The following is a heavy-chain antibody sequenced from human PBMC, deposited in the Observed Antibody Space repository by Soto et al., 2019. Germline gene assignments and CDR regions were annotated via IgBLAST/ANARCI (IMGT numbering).Heavy chain of an antibody. CDR1: GYSFAGYW. D-gene: IGHD6-13*01. Sequence: PGESLKISFKGSGYSFAGYWITWVRQKPGKGLEWMGRIDPSDSQTYYSPSFRGHVTISATKSITTVFLQWSSLRASDTAMYYCARQIYDSGTGPNFQYYFDSWGQGTPVTVSS. CDR2: IDPSDSQT. J-gene: IGHJ4*02. CDR3: ARQIYDSGTGPNFQYYFDS. V-gene: IGHV5-10-1*01.